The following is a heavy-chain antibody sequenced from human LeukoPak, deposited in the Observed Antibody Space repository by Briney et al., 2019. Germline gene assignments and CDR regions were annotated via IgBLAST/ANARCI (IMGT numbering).Heavy chain of an antibody. CDR2: ISYDGSNK. CDR1: GFTFSSYD. D-gene: IGHD6-13*01. V-gene: IGHV3-30*04. Sequence: GGSLRLSCAASGFTFSSYDMHWVRKAPGKGLEWVAVISYDGSNKYYADSVKGRFTISRDNSKNTLYLQMNSLRAEDTAVYYCARDPYSSSWLDYWGQGTLVTVSS. J-gene: IGHJ4*02. CDR3: ARDPYSSSWLDY.